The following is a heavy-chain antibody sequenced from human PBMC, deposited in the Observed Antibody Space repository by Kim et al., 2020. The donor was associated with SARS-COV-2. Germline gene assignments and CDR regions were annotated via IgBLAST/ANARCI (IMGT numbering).Heavy chain of an antibody. J-gene: IGHJ5*02. V-gene: IGHV3-11*06. CDR3: ARVVFNFLWFGESPGGYWFDP. Sequence: FTISRDNAKNSLYLQMNSLRAEDTAVYYCARVVFNFLWFGESPGGYWFDPWGQGTLVTVSS. D-gene: IGHD3-10*01.